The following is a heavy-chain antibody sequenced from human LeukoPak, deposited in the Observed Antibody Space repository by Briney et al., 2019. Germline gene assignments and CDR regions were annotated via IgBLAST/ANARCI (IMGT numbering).Heavy chain of an antibody. V-gene: IGHV3-64D*06. CDR2: ISSNGGST. D-gene: IGHD6-19*01. CDR1: GFTFSSYA. CDR3: VKDLGVAGTVAFDI. J-gene: IGHJ3*02. Sequence: GGSLRLSCSASGFTFSSYAMHWVRQAPGKGLEYVSAISSNGGSTYYADSVKGRFTISRDNSENTLYLQMSSLRAEDTAVYYCVKDLGVAGTVAFDIWGQGTMVTVSS.